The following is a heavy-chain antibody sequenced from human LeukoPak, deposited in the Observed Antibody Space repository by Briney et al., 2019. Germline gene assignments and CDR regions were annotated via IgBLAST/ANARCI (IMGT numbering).Heavy chain of an antibody. Sequence: ASVKVSCKASGYTFTGYYMHWVRQAPGQGLEWMGWINPNSGGTNYAQKFQGRVTMTRDTSISTAYMELSRLRSDDTAVYYCARVGRYSGYDYPMTFDYWGQGTLVTVSS. D-gene: IGHD5-12*01. J-gene: IGHJ4*02. CDR3: ARVGRYSGYDYPMTFDY. CDR2: INPNSGGT. CDR1: GYTFTGYY. V-gene: IGHV1-2*02.